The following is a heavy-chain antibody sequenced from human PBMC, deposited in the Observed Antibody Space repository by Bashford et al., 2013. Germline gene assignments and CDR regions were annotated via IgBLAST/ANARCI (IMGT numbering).Heavy chain of an antibody. D-gene: IGHD6-13*01. J-gene: IGHJ4*02. CDR2: IYPGASDT. CDR3: ARRLAAAACLDY. V-gene: IGHV5-51*01. Sequence: WVRQMPGKGLEWMGIIYPGASDTRYSPSFQGQVTISADKSISTAYLQWSSLKASDTAMYYCARRLAAAACLDYWGQGTLVTVSS.